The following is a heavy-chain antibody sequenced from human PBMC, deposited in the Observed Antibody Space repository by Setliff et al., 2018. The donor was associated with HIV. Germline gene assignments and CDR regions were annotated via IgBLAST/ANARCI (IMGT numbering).Heavy chain of an antibody. J-gene: IGHJ4*02. Sequence: SLTCTFSGDSISSGNYYWSWIRQPAGKGLEWIGRIYSTGSTNYNPSLKSRVTLSADTSKNQLSLSLTSVTAADTAVYYCARVRLTMIMMVDYFDQWGQGTLVTVSS. CDR3: ARVRLTMIMMVDYFDQ. V-gene: IGHV4-61*02. D-gene: IGHD3-22*01. CDR2: IYSTGST. CDR1: GDSISSGNYY.